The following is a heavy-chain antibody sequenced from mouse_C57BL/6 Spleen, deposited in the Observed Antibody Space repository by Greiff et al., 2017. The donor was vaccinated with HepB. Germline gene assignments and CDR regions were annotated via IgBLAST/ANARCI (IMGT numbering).Heavy chain of an antibody. CDR3: AKRGNSNYVWFAY. V-gene: IGHV2-9*01. J-gene: IGHJ3*01. CDR2: IWGGGST. CDR1: GFSLTSYG. Sequence: VKLMESGPGLVAPSQSLSITCTVSGFSLTSYGVDWVRQPPGKGLEWLGVIWGGGSTNYNSALMSRLSISKDNAKNQVFLKMNSRQTDDTAMYYCAKRGNSNYVWFAYWGQGTLVTVSA. D-gene: IGHD2-5*01.